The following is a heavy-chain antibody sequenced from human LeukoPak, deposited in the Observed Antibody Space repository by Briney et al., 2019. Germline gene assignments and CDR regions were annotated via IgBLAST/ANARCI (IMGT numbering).Heavy chain of an antibody. V-gene: IGHV3-30*04. J-gene: IGHJ4*02. CDR1: GFTFSSYA. D-gene: IGHD5-24*01. Sequence: GGSLRLSCAASGFTFSSYAMHWVCQAPGKGLEWVAVISYDGSNKYHADSVKGRFTISRDNSKNTLYLEMSSLRPEDTAVYYCARDRRWLQYSDYWGQGTLVTVSS. CDR3: ARDRRWLQYSDY. CDR2: ISYDGSNK.